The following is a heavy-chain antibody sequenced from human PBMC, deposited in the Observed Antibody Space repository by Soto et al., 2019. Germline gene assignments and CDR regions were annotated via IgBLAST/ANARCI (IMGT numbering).Heavy chain of an antibody. V-gene: IGHV4-4*02. CDR3: ARDRGAAAGYYFDY. J-gene: IGHJ4*02. D-gene: IGHD6-13*01. Sequence: SETLSLTCAVSSGSISSSNWWSWVRQPPGQGLEWIGEIYHSGSTNYNPSLKSRVTISVDKSKNQFSLKLGSVTAADTAVYYCARDRGAAAGYYFDYWGQGTLVTVSS. CDR1: SGSISSSNW. CDR2: IYHSGST.